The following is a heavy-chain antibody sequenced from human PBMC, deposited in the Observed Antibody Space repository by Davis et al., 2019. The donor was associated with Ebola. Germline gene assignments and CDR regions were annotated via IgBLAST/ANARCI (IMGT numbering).Heavy chain of an antibody. V-gene: IGHV1-69*13. J-gene: IGHJ4*02. D-gene: IGHD6-13*01. Sequence: SVKVSCKASGVTFRTFGFSWVKHAPGQGPEWLVGIIPKSGIPNYAQKFQGRVTITADESTNTVYMEVRSLRSEDTARYYCASRPNRAAAGDYWGQGTRVTVSS. CDR2: IIPKSGIP. CDR1: GVTFRTFG. CDR3: ASRPNRAAAGDY.